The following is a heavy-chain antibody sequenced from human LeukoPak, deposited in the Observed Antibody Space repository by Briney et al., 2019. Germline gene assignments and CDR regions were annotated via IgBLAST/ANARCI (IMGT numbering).Heavy chain of an antibody. J-gene: IGHJ4*02. Sequence: GGSLRLSCAASGFTFSSYSMTWVRQAPGKGLEWVSSISSSSSYIYYADSVKGRFTISRDNAKNSLYLQMNSLRAEDTAVYYCARVPILRFLEWCIFDYWCQGTLVTVSS. CDR2: ISSSSSYI. CDR3: ARVPILRFLEWCIFDY. V-gene: IGHV3-21*01. D-gene: IGHD3-3*01. CDR1: GFTFSSYS.